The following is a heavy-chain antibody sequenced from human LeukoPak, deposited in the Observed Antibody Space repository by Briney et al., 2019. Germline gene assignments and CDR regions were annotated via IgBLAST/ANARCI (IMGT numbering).Heavy chain of an antibody. D-gene: IGHD3-22*01. J-gene: IGHJ4*02. V-gene: IGHV1-8*01. CDR3: VRDYYDNTGVLGMDY. Sequence: ASVKVSCKASGYTFTSYDINWVRQAAGQGPEWVGVMNPNSGTSGYAQKFQGRVTMTRNTYISTAYMELSSLTSDDTAVYYCVRDYYDNTGVLGMDYRGQGTLVTVSS. CDR1: GYTFTSYD. CDR2: MNPNSGTS.